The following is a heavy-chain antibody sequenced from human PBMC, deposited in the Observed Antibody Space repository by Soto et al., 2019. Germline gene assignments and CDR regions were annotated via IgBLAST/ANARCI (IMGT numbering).Heavy chain of an antibody. CDR1: GFIFSKFG. D-gene: IGHD3-10*01. CDR2: IWYDGGSQ. CDR3: ARVHFGTWTDALET. Sequence: QVQLVESGGGVVQPGRSLRLSCTASGFIFSKFGMHWVRQAPGKGLEWVAVIWYDGGSQYYGNSVKGRFTISRDNSKNMLFLEMNSLRVEDTAVYYCARVHFGTWTDALETWGQGTLVTVSS. V-gene: IGHV3-33*01. J-gene: IGHJ3*02.